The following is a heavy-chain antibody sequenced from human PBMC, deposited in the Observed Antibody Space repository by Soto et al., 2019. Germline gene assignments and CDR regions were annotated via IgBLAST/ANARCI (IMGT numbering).Heavy chain of an antibody. V-gene: IGHV1-69*02. Sequence: AAPVKVSCKASGGTFSSYTSSWVRQGPGQGLEWMGRIIPILGIANYAQKFQGRVTITADKSTSTAYMELSSLRSEDTAVYYCARKLNYDILTGSNDAFDIWGQGTMVTVSS. D-gene: IGHD3-9*01. CDR1: GGTFSSYT. CDR2: IIPILGIA. CDR3: ARKLNYDILTGSNDAFDI. J-gene: IGHJ3*02.